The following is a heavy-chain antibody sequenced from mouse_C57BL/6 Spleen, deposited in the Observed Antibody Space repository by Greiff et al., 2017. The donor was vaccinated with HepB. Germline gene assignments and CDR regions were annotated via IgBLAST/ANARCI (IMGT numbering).Heavy chain of an antibody. CDR3: AEGGDGYYPDY. CDR2: INPSSGYT. D-gene: IGHD2-3*01. J-gene: IGHJ2*01. CDR1: GYTFTSYW. V-gene: IGHV1-7*01. Sequence: VQRVESGAELAKPGASVKLSCKASGYTFTSYWMHWVKQRPGQGLEWIGYINPSSGYTKYNQKFKDKATLTADKSSSTAYMQLSSLTYEDSAVYYCAEGGDGYYPDYWGQGTTLTVSS.